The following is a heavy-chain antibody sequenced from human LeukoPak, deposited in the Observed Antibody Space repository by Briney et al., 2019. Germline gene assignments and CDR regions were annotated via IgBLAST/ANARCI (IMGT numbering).Heavy chain of an antibody. CDR3: ARQESSTTGFDY. V-gene: IGHV4-34*01. CDR1: GGSFSGYY. J-gene: IGHJ4*02. CDR2: INHSGST. D-gene: IGHD2-2*01. Sequence: SETLSLTCAVYGGSFSGYYWSWIRQPPGKGLEWIGEINHSGSTNYNPSLKSRVTISVDTSKNQFSLKLSSVTAADTAVYYCARQESSTTGFDYWGQGTLVTVPS.